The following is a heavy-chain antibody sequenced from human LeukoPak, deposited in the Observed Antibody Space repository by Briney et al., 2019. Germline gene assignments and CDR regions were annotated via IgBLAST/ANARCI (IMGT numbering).Heavy chain of an antibody. J-gene: IGHJ6*02. CDR2: IYYSGST. V-gene: IGHV4-59*08. Sequence: SETLSLTCTVSGGSISSHYWSWIRQPPGKGLEWIGYIYYSGSTNYNPSLKSRVTISVDTSKNQFSLKLSSVTAADTAVYYCARHRVGVYYYYGMDVWGQGTTVTVSS. CDR3: ARHRVGVYYYYGMDV. CDR1: GGSISSHY. D-gene: IGHD3-16*01.